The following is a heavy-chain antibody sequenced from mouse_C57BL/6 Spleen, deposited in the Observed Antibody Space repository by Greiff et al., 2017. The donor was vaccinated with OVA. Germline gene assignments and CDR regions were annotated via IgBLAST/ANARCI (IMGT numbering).Heavy chain of an antibody. Sequence: EVQLVESGGGLVKPGGSLKLSCATSGFTISDYGMHWVRPAPEKGLEGVAYIRSGSSTIYYADSVKGRFTISRDNAKNTLFLQMTSLRSEDTAMYYCARQGYYGSISYYAMDYWGQGTSVTVSS. V-gene: IGHV5-17*01. CDR2: IRSGSSTI. CDR3: ARQGYYGSISYYAMDY. D-gene: IGHD1-1*01. CDR1: GFTISDYG. J-gene: IGHJ4*01.